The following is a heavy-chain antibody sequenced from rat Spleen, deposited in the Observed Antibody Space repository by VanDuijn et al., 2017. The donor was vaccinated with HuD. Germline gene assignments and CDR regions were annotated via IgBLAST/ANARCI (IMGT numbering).Heavy chain of an antibody. CDR1: GLTFSDYA. D-gene: IGHD1-3*01. V-gene: IGHV5-17*01. CDR3: ARQGYGSPLDY. J-gene: IGHJ2*01. Sequence: EVQLVESDGGLVQPGRSLKLSCAASGLTFSDYAMAWVRQAPKKGLEWVATIIYDGSSTYYRDSVKGRFTISRDNAKSTLYLQMDSLRSEDTATYYCARQGYGSPLDYWGQGVMVTVSS. CDR2: IIYDGSST.